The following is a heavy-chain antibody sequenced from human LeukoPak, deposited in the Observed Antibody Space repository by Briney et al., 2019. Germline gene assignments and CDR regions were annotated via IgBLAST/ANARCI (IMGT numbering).Heavy chain of an antibody. CDR3: ARDGELGIPILSPSLDY. CDR2: INTSGGST. Sequence: VSVKVSCKASGYTFTSYYMHWVRQAPGQGLEWMGIINTSGGSTSYAQKFQGRVTMTRDTSTSTVYMELSSLRSEDTAVYYCARDGELGIPILSPSLDYWGQGTLVTVS. CDR1: GYTFTSYY. D-gene: IGHD7-27*01. V-gene: IGHV1-46*01. J-gene: IGHJ4*02.